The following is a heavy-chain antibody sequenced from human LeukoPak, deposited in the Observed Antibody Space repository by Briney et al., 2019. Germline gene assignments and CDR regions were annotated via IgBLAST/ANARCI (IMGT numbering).Heavy chain of an antibody. CDR3: TSWGDTTAEYFQR. V-gene: IGHV3-7*01. CDR2: INPDGRDT. Sequence: PWGSLRLSCAASGFTFSSYWMSWVRQAPGKGLEWVAHINPDGRDTYYVDSVKGRFTISRDNAENSMYLQMNSLRVEDTAVYYCTSWGDTTAEYFQRWGQGTLVTVSS. D-gene: IGHD2-21*02. J-gene: IGHJ1*01. CDR1: GFTFSSYW.